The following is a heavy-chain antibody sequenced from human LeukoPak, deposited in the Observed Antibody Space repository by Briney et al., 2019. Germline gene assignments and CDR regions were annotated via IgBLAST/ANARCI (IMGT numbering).Heavy chain of an antibody. CDR3: ARDLEAAGRDFDY. D-gene: IGHD6-13*01. J-gene: IGHJ4*02. Sequence: PGGSLRLSCTVSGHPFSSFTLNWVRQSPGRGLEWVSSISSSSTYTYYADSVKGRFTISRDNAKNSLFLQMNSLRAEDTAVYYCARDLEAAGRDFDYWGQGTLVTVSS. CDR2: ISSSSTYT. CDR1: GHPFSSFT. V-gene: IGHV3-21*01.